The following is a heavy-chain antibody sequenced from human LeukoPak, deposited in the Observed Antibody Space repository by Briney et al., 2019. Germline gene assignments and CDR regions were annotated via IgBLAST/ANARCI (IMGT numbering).Heavy chain of an antibody. CDR1: GGSISSSSYY. J-gene: IGHJ5*02. Sequence: PSETLSLTCTVSGGSISSSSYYWGWIRQPPGKGLEWIGYIYYSGSTNYNPSLKSRVTISVDTSKNQFSLKLSSVTAADTAVYYCARTFDSGYDGGWFDPWGQGTLVTVSS. CDR2: IYYSGST. D-gene: IGHD5-12*01. CDR3: ARTFDSGYDGGWFDP. V-gene: IGHV4-61*05.